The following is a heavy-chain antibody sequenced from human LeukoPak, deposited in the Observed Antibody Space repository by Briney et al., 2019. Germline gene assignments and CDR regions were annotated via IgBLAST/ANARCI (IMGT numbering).Heavy chain of an antibody. CDR2: ISYDGSNK. D-gene: IGHD2-21*02. CDR3: ARVEALAYCGGDCQTVGYYGMDV. Sequence: GRSLRLSCAASGFTFSSYGMHWVRQAPGKGLEWVSVISYDGSNKYCADSVKGRFTISRDNSKNTLYLQMNSLRAEDTAVYYCARVEALAYCGGDCQTVGYYGMDVWGKGTTVTVSS. CDR1: GFTFSSYG. V-gene: IGHV3-30*04. J-gene: IGHJ6*04.